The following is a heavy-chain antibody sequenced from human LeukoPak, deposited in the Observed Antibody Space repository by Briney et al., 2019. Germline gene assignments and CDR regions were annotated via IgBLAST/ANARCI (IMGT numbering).Heavy chain of an antibody. Sequence: SQTLSLTCTVSGGSISSGDYYWSWIRQPPGKGLEWIGYIYYSGSTYYNPSLKSRVTISVDTSKNQFSLKLSSVTAADTAVYYCARVGDSSGYPFDYWGQGTLVTVSS. D-gene: IGHD3-22*01. CDR1: GGSISSGDYY. V-gene: IGHV4-30-4*01. CDR3: ARVGDSSGYPFDY. J-gene: IGHJ4*02. CDR2: IYYSGST.